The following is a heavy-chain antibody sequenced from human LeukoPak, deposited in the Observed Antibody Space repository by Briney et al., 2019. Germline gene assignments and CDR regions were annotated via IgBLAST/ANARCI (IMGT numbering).Heavy chain of an antibody. CDR1: GLTFRNYA. CDR3: VKSNNLGGDY. V-gene: IGHV3-23*01. Sequence: GGSLRLSCAASGLTFRNYAMNWVRQAPGKGLEWVSSISGSGGGTFYADSVKGRITISRDNSKKTVYLQMQSLRVEDTAVYYCVKSNNLGGDYWGQGTLVTVSS. D-gene: IGHD1/OR15-1a*01. J-gene: IGHJ4*02. CDR2: ISGSGGGT.